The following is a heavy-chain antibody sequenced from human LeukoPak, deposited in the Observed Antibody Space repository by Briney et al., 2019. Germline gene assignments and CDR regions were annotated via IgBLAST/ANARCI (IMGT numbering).Heavy chain of an antibody. J-gene: IGHJ6*03. CDR3: ARHVTVASYYYYYMDV. D-gene: IGHD5-12*01. CDR1: GGSFSGYY. V-gene: IGHV4-39*01. Sequence: PSETLSLTCAVYGGSFSGYYWGWIRQSPGKGLEWIGSIFYSGITYYKPSLKSRVTTSVDTSKNQFSLKLISVTAADTAVYYCARHVTVASYYYYYMDVWGRGTTVTVSS. CDR2: IFYSGIT.